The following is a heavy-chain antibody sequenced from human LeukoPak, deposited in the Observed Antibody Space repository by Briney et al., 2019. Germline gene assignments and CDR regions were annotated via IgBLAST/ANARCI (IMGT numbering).Heavy chain of an antibody. CDR3: ARGARYGSGRFDY. Sequence: PSETLSLTCAVYGGSFSGYYWSWIRQPPGKGLEWIGEINHSGSTNYNPSLKSRVTISVDTSKNQFSLKLSSVTAADTAVYYCARGARYGSGRFDYWGQGTLVTVSS. CDR2: INHSGST. CDR1: GGSFSGYY. D-gene: IGHD6-19*01. J-gene: IGHJ4*02. V-gene: IGHV4-34*01.